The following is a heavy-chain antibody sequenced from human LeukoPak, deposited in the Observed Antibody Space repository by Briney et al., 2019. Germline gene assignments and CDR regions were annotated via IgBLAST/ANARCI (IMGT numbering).Heavy chain of an antibody. V-gene: IGHV4-30-2*01. J-gene: IGHJ4*02. CDR1: GGSISSGGYS. Sequence: SQTLSLTCAVSGGSISSGGYSWSWIRQPPGKGLEWIGYIYHSGSTYYNLSLKSRVTISVDRSKNQFSLKLSSVTAADTAVYYCARADFWSGYLYYFDYWGQGTLVTVSS. CDR3: ARADFWSGYLYYFDY. D-gene: IGHD3-3*01. CDR2: IYHSGST.